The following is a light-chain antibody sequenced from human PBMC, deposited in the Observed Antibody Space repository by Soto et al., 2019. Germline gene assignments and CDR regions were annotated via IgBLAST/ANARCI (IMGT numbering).Light chain of an antibody. CDR2: DVS. Sequence: QPVLTQPPSTSGTPGQSVTIACTGTSSDVGYYNYVSWYQQPPGKAPKLLIYDVSKRPSGVPDRFSGSKSGNTASLTVSGLQAEDEEDYYCSSYAGSNYPYVFGTGTKVTVL. V-gene: IGLV2-8*01. CDR3: SSYAGSNYPYV. J-gene: IGLJ1*01. CDR1: SSDVGYYNY.